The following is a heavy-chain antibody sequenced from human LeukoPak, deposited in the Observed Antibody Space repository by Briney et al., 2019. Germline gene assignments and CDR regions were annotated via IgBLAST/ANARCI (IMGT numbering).Heavy chain of an antibody. CDR2: ISAYNGNT. CDR3: ASYSSGYKD. D-gene: IGHD3-22*01. CDR1: GYTFTSYA. J-gene: IGHJ4*02. Sequence: ASVKVSCKASGYTFTSYAMNWVRQAPGQGLEWMGWISAYNGNTNYAQKLQGRVTMTTDTSTSTAYMELRSLRSDDTAVYYCASYSSGYKDWGQGTLVTVSS. V-gene: IGHV1-18*01.